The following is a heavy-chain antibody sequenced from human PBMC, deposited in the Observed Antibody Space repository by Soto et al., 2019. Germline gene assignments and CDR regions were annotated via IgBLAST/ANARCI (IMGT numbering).Heavy chain of an antibody. CDR3: ARDRVEDSSGWYDSRYFDY. D-gene: IGHD6-19*01. CDR1: GGTFSSYA. CDR2: IIPIFGTA. J-gene: IGHJ4*02. Sequence: QVQLVQSGAEVKKPGSSVKVSCKASGGTFSSYAISWVRQAPGQGLEWMGGIIPIFGTANYAQKFQGRVTITADESTSTAYMELSSLRSEDTAVYYCARDRVEDSSGWYDSRYFDYWGQGTLVTVSS. V-gene: IGHV1-69*12.